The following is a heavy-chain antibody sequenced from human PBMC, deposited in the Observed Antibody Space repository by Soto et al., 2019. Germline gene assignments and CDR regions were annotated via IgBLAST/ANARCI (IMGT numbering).Heavy chain of an antibody. D-gene: IGHD2-2*01. V-gene: IGHV4-30-2*01. CDR2: IYHTGNT. Sequence: QLQLQESGSGLVKPSQTLSLTCTVSGGSINSGGYSWIWIRQPPGKGLEWIGYIYHTGNTFYNPSLQSRVIISVNQSKNQFSLSLGSVTAADTAMYYCARVERTLSTPFAYGMDVWGQGTTVTVSS. CDR1: GGSINSGGYS. J-gene: IGHJ6*02. CDR3: ARVERTLSTPFAYGMDV.